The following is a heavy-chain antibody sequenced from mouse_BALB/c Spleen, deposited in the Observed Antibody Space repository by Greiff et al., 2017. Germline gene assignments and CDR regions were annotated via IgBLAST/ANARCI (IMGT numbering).Heavy chain of an antibody. CDR1: GFSLTSYG. Sequence: LQGVESGPGLVAPSQSLSITCTVSGFSLTSYGVHWVRQPPGKGLEWLGVIWAGGSTNYNSALMSRLSISKDNSKSQVFLKMNSLQTDDTAMYYCARDLTARAVYWGQGTLVTVSA. J-gene: IGHJ3*01. V-gene: IGHV2-9*02. D-gene: IGHD3-1*01. CDR2: IWAGGST. CDR3: ARDLTARAVY.